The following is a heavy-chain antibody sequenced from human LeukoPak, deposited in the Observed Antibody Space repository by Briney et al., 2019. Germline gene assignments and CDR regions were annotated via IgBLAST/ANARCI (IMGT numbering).Heavy chain of an antibody. J-gene: IGHJ6*03. CDR3: ARDILCSSTSCYDRYYYYYMDV. CDR2: INPYSGGT. D-gene: IGHD2-2*01. CDR1: GYSFTGYY. Sequence: ASVKVSCKASGYSFTGYYMHWVRQAPGQGLEWMGWINPYSGGTNYAQKLQGRVTMTTDTSTSTAYMELRSLRSDDTAVYYCARDILCSSTSCYDRYYYYYMDVWGKGTTVTISS. V-gene: IGHV1-2*02.